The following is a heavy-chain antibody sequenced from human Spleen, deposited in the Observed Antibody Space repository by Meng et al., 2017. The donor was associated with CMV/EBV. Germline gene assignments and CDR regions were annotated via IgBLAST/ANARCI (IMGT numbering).Heavy chain of an antibody. CDR3: ALYDDTGYYYYVQY. D-gene: IGHD3-9*01. Sequence: SQFSLDTYAMTWVRQAPGKGLEWVSTISTSGSSAYYADSVKGRFTISRNNAKNTLYLQMDSLRADDTAVYYCALYDDTGYYYYVQYWGQGTLVTVSS. V-gene: IGHV3-23*01. CDR1: QFSLDTYA. CDR2: ISTSGSSA. J-gene: IGHJ4*02.